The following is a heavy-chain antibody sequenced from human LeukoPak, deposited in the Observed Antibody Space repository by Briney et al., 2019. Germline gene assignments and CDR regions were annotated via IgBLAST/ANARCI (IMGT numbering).Heavy chain of an antibody. Sequence: SETLSLTCTVSGGSISSSSYYWGWIRQPPGKGLEWIGSIYYSGSTYYNPSLKSRVTISVDTSKNQLSLKLSSVTAADTAVYYCARGTTGTTTSLKKYYFDYWGQGTLVTVSS. CDR3: ARGTTGTTTSLKKYYFDY. D-gene: IGHD4-17*01. V-gene: IGHV4-39*07. CDR2: IYYSGST. J-gene: IGHJ4*02. CDR1: GGSISSSSYY.